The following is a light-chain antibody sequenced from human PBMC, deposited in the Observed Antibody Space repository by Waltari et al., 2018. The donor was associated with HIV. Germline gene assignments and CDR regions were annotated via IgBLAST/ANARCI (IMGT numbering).Light chain of an antibody. Sequence: QSVLTQPPSVSGAPGQRVTISCTGSSSTIGAGSDVHWDQQLPGTAPKLLIYGNSNRPSGVPDRFSGSKSGTSASLAITGLQAEDEADYYCQSYDSSLSVLYVFGTGTKVTVL. J-gene: IGLJ1*01. CDR1: SSTIGAGSD. CDR2: GNS. CDR3: QSYDSSLSVLYV. V-gene: IGLV1-40*01.